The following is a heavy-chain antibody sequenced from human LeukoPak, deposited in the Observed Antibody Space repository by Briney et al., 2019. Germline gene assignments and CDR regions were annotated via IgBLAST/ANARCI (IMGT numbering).Heavy chain of an antibody. CDR2: ISSSSSYT. V-gene: IGHV3-11*03. CDR3: ARNVLLWFGELSHFDY. D-gene: IGHD3-10*01. J-gene: IGHJ4*02. Sequence: PGGSLRLSCAASGFTFSDYYMSWIRQAPGKGLEWVSYISSSSSYTNYADSVKGRFTISRGNAKNSLYLQMNSLRAEDTAVYYCARNVLLWFGELSHFDYWGQGTLVTVSS. CDR1: GFTFSDYY.